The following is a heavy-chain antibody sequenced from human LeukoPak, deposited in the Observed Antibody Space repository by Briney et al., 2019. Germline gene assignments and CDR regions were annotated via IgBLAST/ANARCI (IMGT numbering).Heavy chain of an antibody. Sequence: GGSLRLSCAASGFTFDDYGMSWVRQAPGKGLEWVSGINWNGGSTGYADSVKGRFTISRDNAKNSLYLQMNSLRAEDTALYYCARDRYIVVVPAAMRGAFDYWGQGTLVTVSS. CDR1: GFTFDDYG. D-gene: IGHD2-2*01. V-gene: IGHV3-20*04. J-gene: IGHJ4*02. CDR3: ARDRYIVVVPAAMRGAFDY. CDR2: INWNGGST.